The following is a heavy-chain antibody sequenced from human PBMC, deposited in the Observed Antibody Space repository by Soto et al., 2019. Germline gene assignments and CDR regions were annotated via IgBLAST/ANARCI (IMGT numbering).Heavy chain of an antibody. D-gene: IGHD3-9*01. CDR3: ARSWLKLKYYDIGAGRGRLAV. CDR2: INAGNGNT. Sequence: ASVKVSCKASGYTFTSYAMHWVRQAPGQRLEWMGWINAGNGNTKYSQKFQGRVTITRDTSTSTAYMELSSLRSEDTAVYYCARSWLKLKYYDIGAGRGRLAVSGRGTTVTVSS. V-gene: IGHV1-3*01. J-gene: IGHJ6*02. CDR1: GYTFTSYA.